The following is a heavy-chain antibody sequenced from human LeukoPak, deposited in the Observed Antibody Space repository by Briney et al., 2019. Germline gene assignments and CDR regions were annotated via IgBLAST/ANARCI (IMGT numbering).Heavy chain of an antibody. D-gene: IGHD4-23*01. CDR1: GGTFSNYA. V-gene: IGHV1-69*05. CDR3: ARAGYDDYGGNLPFDY. J-gene: IGHJ4*02. Sequence: GASVKVSCKASGGTFSNYAISWVRQAPGQGLEWMGRIIPIFGTANYAQKFQGRVTITTDESTSTAYMELSSLRSEDTAVYYCARAGYDDYGGNLPFDYWGQGTLVTVSS. CDR2: IIPIFGTA.